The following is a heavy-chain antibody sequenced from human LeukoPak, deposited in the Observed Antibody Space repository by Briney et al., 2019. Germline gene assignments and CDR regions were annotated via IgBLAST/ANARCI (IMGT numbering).Heavy chain of an antibody. Sequence: PGGSLRLSCAPSGFIFEDYGMHWVRQAPGKGLEWVSGINWNGGSTGYADSVKGRFTISRDNAKNSLYLQMNSLRAEDTALYHCARWGSGYNLFDYWGQGILVTVSS. J-gene: IGHJ4*02. CDR3: ARWGSGYNLFDY. D-gene: IGHD3-3*01. CDR2: INWNGGST. V-gene: IGHV3-20*01. CDR1: GFIFEDYG.